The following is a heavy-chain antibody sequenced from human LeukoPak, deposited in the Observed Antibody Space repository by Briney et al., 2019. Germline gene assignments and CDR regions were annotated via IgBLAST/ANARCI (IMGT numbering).Heavy chain of an antibody. V-gene: IGHV5-51*01. CDR3: ARRSGSFQGDYNFDY. J-gene: IGHJ4*02. Sequence: GESLKISCKGSGYSFTSYWIAWVRQMPGKGLEWMGIIYPGDSDTSYSPSFQGQVTISADKSISTAYPQWSSLKASDTAMYYCARRSGSFQGDYNFDYWGQGTLVTVSS. CDR1: GYSFTSYW. CDR2: IYPGDSDT. D-gene: IGHD1-26*01.